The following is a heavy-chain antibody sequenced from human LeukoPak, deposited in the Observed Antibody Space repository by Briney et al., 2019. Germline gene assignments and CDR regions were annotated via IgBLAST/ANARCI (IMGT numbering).Heavy chain of an antibody. CDR3: ARDHEGYGDPWYFDY. Sequence: ASVNVSCKASGYIFTGYYMHLVRQAPGQGLEWMGWINPNSGGTNYAQKFQGWVTMTRDTSISTAYMELSKVRSDDTAVYYCARDHEGYGDPWYFDYWGQGTLVTVSS. J-gene: IGHJ4*02. D-gene: IGHD4-17*01. V-gene: IGHV1-2*04. CDR2: INPNSGGT. CDR1: GYIFTGYY.